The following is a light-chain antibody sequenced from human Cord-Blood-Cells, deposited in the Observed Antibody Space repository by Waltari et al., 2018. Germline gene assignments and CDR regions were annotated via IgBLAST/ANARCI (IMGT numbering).Light chain of an antibody. CDR1: QSISSW. Sequence: DIQMTQSPSTLSASVGDRVTITCRASQSISSWLAWYQQKPGKAPKLLINKASSLESGVPSMFSGSGSGTEFTLTISSLQPDDFATYYCKQYNSYWTFGQGTKVEIK. CDR2: KAS. CDR3: KQYNSYWT. V-gene: IGKV1-5*03. J-gene: IGKJ1*01.